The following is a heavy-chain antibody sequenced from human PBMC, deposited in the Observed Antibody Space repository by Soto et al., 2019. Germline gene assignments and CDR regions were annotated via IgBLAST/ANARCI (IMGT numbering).Heavy chain of an antibody. Sequence: GGSLRLSCAASGFTFSDHYMDWVRQAPGKGLEWVGRTRNKANSYTAEYAASVKGRFTISRDDSKNSLYLQMNSLKTEDTAVYYCARVGKNREWELLLSRSGPLDYWGQGTLVTVSS. CDR2: TRNKANSYTA. J-gene: IGHJ4*02. CDR3: ARVGKNREWELLLSRSGPLDY. CDR1: GFTFSDHY. D-gene: IGHD1-26*01. V-gene: IGHV3-72*01.